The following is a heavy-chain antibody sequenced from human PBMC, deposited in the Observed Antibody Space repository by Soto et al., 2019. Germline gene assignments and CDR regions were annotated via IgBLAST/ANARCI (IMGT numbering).Heavy chain of an antibody. CDR2: ISSSSSYT. V-gene: IGHV3-11*06. D-gene: IGHD2-15*01. J-gene: IGHJ3*02. CDR3: ARDKVKYCSGGSCYHAFDI. Sequence: GSLRLSCAASGFTFSDYYMSWIRQAPGKGLEWVSYISSSSSYTNYADSVKGRFTISRDNAKNSLYLQMNSLRAEDTAVYYCARDKVKYCSGGSCYHAFDIWGQGTMVTVSS. CDR1: GFTFSDYY.